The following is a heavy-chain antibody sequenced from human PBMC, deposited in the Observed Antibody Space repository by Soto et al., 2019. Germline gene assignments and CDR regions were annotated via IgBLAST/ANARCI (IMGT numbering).Heavy chain of an antibody. CDR3: ARALGSYYDFWSGYYRPYYFDY. D-gene: IGHD3-3*01. CDR1: GFSFSNAW. Sequence: GGSLRLSCAASGFSFSNAWINWVRQVPGKGLEWVGRIKSKTDGGTTDFAAPVKGRFAISRDDSNNMVYLQMNSLKTEDTAVYYCARALGSYYDFWSGYYRPYYFDYWGQGTLVTVSS. V-gene: IGHV3-15*07. J-gene: IGHJ4*02. CDR2: IKSKTDGGTT.